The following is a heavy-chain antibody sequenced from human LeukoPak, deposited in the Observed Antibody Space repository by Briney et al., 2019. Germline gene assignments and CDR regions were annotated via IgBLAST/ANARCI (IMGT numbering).Heavy chain of an antibody. V-gene: IGHV3-30-3*01. CDR1: GXTXSSYX. CDR2: ISYDGSNK. Sequence: SGXTXSSYXXXXXRXAPGXXXEWVAVISYDGSNKYYADSMKGRFTISRDNSKNTLYLQMNSLRAEDTAVYYCARDEEQLPDYWGQGTLVTVSS. CDR3: ARDEEQLPDY. J-gene: IGHJ4*02. D-gene: IGHD6-19*01.